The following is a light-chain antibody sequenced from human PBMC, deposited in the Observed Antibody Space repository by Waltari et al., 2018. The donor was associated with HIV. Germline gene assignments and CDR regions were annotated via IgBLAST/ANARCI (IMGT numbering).Light chain of an antibody. J-gene: IGKJ4*01. Sequence: EISLTQSPATLSLSPGESATLSCRASQSVNSFWAWYQPKPGQAPRLLIFAASHKATGLPARFSASGSGTDFTLTLRSLEPEDFAVYYCPQRAIWPPLTFGGGTKLEIK. CDR1: QSVNSF. V-gene: IGKV3-11*01. CDR3: PQRAIWPPLT. CDR2: AAS.